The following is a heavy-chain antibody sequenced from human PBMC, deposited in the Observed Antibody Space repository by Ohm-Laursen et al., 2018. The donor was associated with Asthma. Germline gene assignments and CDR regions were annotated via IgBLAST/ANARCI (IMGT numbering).Heavy chain of an antibody. CDR1: GASFSTYY. V-gene: IGHV4-59*01. Sequence: SETLSLTCTLSGASFSTYYWGWIRQPPGKGLEWIGYIYSTGSTNYNPSLKSRVTMSMGTSRDQFSLRLSSVTAADTAVYYCARVGIAARVIDYWGQGTLVTVSS. CDR2: IYSTGST. CDR3: ARVGIAARVIDY. J-gene: IGHJ4*02. D-gene: IGHD6-6*01.